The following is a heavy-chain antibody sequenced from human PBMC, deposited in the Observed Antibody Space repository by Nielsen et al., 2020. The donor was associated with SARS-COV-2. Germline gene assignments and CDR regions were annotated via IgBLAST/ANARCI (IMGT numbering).Heavy chain of an antibody. CDR3: AKLGSRNDGAFDI. V-gene: IGHV3-11*03. CDR1: GFSLSDFY. Sequence: GESLKISCAASGFSLSDFYMTWIRQAPGKGLEWVSYISSSGTHTKYADSVKGRFTVYRDNAKNSVSLQMNSLSAEDTAVYYCAKLGSRNDGAFDIWGQGTMVTVSS. D-gene: IGHD1-1*01. CDR2: ISSSGTHT. J-gene: IGHJ3*02.